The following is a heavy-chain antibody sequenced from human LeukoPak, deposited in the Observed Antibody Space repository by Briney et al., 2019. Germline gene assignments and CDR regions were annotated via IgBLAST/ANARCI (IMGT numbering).Heavy chain of an antibody. Sequence: GGSLRLSCAASGFTFSSYWMHWVRQAPGKGLVWVSRINSDGSSTSYADSVKGRFTISRDNAKNTLYLRMNSLRAEDTAVYYCAREKFGRGWFDPWGQGTLVTVSS. CDR3: AREKFGRGWFDP. D-gene: IGHD3/OR15-3a*01. V-gene: IGHV3-74*01. CDR2: INSDGSST. J-gene: IGHJ5*02. CDR1: GFTFSSYW.